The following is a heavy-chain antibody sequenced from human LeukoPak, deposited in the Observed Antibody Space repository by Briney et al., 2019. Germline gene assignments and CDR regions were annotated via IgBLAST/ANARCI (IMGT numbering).Heavy chain of an antibody. V-gene: IGHV1-2*02. CDR2: INPNSGGT. J-gene: IGHJ5*02. Sequence: GASVKVSCKASGYTFTGYYMHWVRQAPGQGLEWMGWINPNSGGTNYAQKFQGRVTMTRDTSISTAYMELSRLRSDDTAVYYCAREGSYSSGYDRGNWFDPWGQGTLVTVSS. CDR1: GYTFTGYY. D-gene: IGHD6-19*01. CDR3: AREGSYSSGYDRGNWFDP.